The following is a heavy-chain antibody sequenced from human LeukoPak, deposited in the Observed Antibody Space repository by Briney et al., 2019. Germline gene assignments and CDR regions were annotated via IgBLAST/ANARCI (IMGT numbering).Heavy chain of an antibody. J-gene: IGHJ4*02. D-gene: IGHD3-22*01. CDR2: ISYDGSNK. CDR1: GFTFSSYA. Sequence: GRSLRLSRAASGFTFSSYAMHWVRQAPGKGLEWVAVISYDGSNKYYADSVKGRFTISRDNSKNTLYLQMNSLGAEDTAVYYCARDPPDSSSGYKGLPGYWGQGTLVTVSS. V-gene: IGHV3-30*01. CDR3: ARDPPDSSSGYKGLPGY.